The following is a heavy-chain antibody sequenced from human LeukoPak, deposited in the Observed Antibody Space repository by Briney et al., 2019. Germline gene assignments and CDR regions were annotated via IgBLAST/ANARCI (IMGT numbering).Heavy chain of an antibody. V-gene: IGHV1-24*01. D-gene: IGHD3-3*01. J-gene: IGHJ5*02. Sequence: ASVKVSCKVSGYTLTELSMHWVRQAPGKGLEWMGGLDPEDGETIYAQKFQGRVTMTEDTSTDTAYMELSSLRSEDTAVYYCATTNSPWSGYLGFSWFDPWGQGTLVTVSS. CDR2: LDPEDGET. CDR3: ATTNSPWSGYLGFSWFDP. CDR1: GYTLTELS.